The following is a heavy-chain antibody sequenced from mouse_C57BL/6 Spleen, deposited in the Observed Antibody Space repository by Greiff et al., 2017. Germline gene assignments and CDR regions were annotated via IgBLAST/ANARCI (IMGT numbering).Heavy chain of an antibody. Sequence: VQLMESGGDLVKPGGSLKLSCAASGFTFSSYGMSWVRQTPDKRLEWVATISSGGSYTYYPDSVKGRFTISRDNAKNTLYLQMSSLKSEDTAMYYCARRGTGTGDYWGQGTTLTVSS. J-gene: IGHJ2*01. CDR1: GFTFSSYG. D-gene: IGHD4-1*01. V-gene: IGHV5-6*01. CDR3: ARRGTGTGDY. CDR2: ISSGGSYT.